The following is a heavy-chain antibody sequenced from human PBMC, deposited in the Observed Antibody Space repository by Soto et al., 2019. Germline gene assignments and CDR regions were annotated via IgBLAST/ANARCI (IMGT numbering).Heavy chain of an antibody. Sequence: QVLLVQSGTEVKKPGSSVKVSCKASGGTFTSFTLNWVRQAPGQGPEWMGRIIPALGIEDYAPKFQCKVTMTADTSTSTAYMEMSSLRSDDTAVYYCAAVVGTSAFVGYLEYWGQGTLVTVS. V-gene: IGHV1-69*02. D-gene: IGHD6-19*01. CDR2: IIPALGIE. J-gene: IGHJ4*02. CDR3: AAVVGTSAFVGYLEY. CDR1: GGTFTSFT.